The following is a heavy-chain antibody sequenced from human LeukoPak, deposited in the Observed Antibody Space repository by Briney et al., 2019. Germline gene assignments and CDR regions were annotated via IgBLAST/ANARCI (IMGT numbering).Heavy chain of an antibody. Sequence: ASVKVSCKASGYTFTSYAMNWVRQAPGQGLEWMGWINTNTGNPTYAQGFTGRFVFSLDTSVSTAYLQISSLKAEDTAVYYCARRQWLGRIEGDAFDIWGQGTMVTVSS. CDR3: ARRQWLGRIEGDAFDI. CDR1: GYTFTSYA. CDR2: INTNTGNP. D-gene: IGHD6-19*01. J-gene: IGHJ3*02. V-gene: IGHV7-4-1*02.